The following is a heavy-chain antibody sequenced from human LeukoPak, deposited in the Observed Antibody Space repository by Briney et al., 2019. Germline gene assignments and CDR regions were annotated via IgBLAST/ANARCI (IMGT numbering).Heavy chain of an antibody. V-gene: IGHV3-30*02. CDR3: AKETRGSYSDY. CDR1: GFTFSSSG. Sequence: QPGGSLRLSCAASGFTFSSSGMHWVRQAPGKGLEWVAYISYDGSNRYYADFVKGRFTISRDNSKNTLYLQMNSLRAEDTAVYYCAKETRGSYSDYWGQGTLVIVSS. D-gene: IGHD5-12*01. J-gene: IGHJ4*02. CDR2: ISYDGSNR.